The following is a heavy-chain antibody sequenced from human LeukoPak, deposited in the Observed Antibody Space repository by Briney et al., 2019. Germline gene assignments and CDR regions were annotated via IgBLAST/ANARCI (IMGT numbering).Heavy chain of an antibody. D-gene: IGHD3-22*01. Sequence: PSETLSLTCTVSGGSISSGGYYWSWIRQHPGKGLEWIGYIYYSGSTYYNPSLKSRVTISVDTSKNQFSLKLSSVTAADTAVYYCARGGYYDSSGYHRSAPDYWGQGTLVTVSS. CDR3: ARGGYYDSSGYHRSAPDY. V-gene: IGHV4-31*03. CDR2: IYYSGST. J-gene: IGHJ4*02. CDR1: GGSISSGGYY.